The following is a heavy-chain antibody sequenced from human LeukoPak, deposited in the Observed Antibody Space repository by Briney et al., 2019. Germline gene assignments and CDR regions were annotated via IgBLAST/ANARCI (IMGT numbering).Heavy chain of an antibody. J-gene: IGHJ6*02. CDR2: IIPILNIT. CDR3: ARDDNDFWSGYYTGIAAGYGMDV. Sequence: SVKVSCKASRGTFSKYAISWVRQAPGQGLEWMGRIIPILNITHYAQKLQGRVTIAADKSTSTAYMELSSLRSEDTAMYYCARDDNDFWSGYYTGIAAGYGMDVWGQGTTVTVSS. V-gene: IGHV1-69*04. CDR1: RGTFSKYA. D-gene: IGHD3-3*01.